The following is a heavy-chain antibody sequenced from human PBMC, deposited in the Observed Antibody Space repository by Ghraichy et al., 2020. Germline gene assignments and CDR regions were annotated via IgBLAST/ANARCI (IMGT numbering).Heavy chain of an antibody. D-gene: IGHD5-12*01. V-gene: IGHV3-74*01. CDR1: GFTFSSYW. J-gene: IGHJ4*02. Sequence: GGSLRLSCEASGFTFSSYWMHWVRQAPGKGLVWVSRIDSDGSSTTYADSVKGRFTFSRDNAKNTLYLQMNSLRAEDTAVYYCARVGGFDPFDYWGQGTLVTVSS. CDR2: IDSDGSST. CDR3: ARVGGFDPFDY.